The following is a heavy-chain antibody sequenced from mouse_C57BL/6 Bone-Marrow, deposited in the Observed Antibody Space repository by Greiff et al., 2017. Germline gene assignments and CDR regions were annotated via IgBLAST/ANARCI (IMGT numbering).Heavy chain of an antibody. CDR2: INPSSGYT. D-gene: IGHD2-2*01. CDR1: GYTFTSYW. CDR3: AATMVTTSY. J-gene: IGHJ2*01. Sequence: QVQLQQSGAELAKPGASVKLSCKASGYTFTSYWMHWVNPRPGQGLEWIGYINPSSGYTKYTQMFKDKATLTADKSSSTAYLQVSSLTYEDSAVYYCAATMVTTSYWGQGTTLTVAS. V-gene: IGHV1-7*01.